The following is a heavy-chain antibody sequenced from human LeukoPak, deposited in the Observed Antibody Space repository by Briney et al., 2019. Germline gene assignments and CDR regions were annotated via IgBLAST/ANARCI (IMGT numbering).Heavy chain of an antibody. CDR1: GFTFSSYS. V-gene: IGHV3-21*01. Sequence: GGSLRLSCAASGFTFSSYSMNWVRQAPGKGLEWVSSISSSSSYIYYADSVKGRFTISRDNAKNSLYLQMNSLRAEDTAAYYCAREYYDSSGYEDYWGQGTLVTVSS. J-gene: IGHJ4*02. CDR2: ISSSSSYI. CDR3: AREYYDSSGYEDY. D-gene: IGHD3-22*01.